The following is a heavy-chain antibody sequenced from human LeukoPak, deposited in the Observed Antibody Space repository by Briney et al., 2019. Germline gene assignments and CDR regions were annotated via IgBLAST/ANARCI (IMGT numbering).Heavy chain of an antibody. CDR3: AKDAAAAGYFDY. CDR2: ISGRGGST. Sequence: GGSLRLSCAASGFTFSSYAMNWVRQAPGKGLEWVSAISGRGGSTYYADSVKGRFTISRANSKNTLYLQMNGLRAEDTAVYYCAKDAAAAGYFDYWGQGTLVTVSS. D-gene: IGHD6-13*01. CDR1: GFTFSSYA. J-gene: IGHJ4*02. V-gene: IGHV3-23*01.